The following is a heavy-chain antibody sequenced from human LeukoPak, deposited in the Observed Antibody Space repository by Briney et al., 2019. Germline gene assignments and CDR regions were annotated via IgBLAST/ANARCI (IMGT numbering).Heavy chain of an antibody. Sequence: SETLSLTCAVYGGSFSGYYWSWIRQPPGKGLEWIGEINHSGSTNYNPSLKGRVTISADTSKNQFSLKLSSVTAADTAVYYCAREPRYSSSWYLSRSRPGFDYWGQGTLVTVSS. J-gene: IGHJ4*02. CDR1: GGSFSGYY. CDR2: INHSGST. D-gene: IGHD6-13*01. V-gene: IGHV4-34*01. CDR3: AREPRYSSSWYLSRSRPGFDY.